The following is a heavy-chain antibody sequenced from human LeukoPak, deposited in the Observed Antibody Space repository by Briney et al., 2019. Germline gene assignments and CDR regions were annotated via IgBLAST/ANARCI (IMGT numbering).Heavy chain of an antibody. V-gene: IGHV3-48*01. Sequence: GGSLRLSCAAAGFRFSSHGMHWVRQAPGKGLEWISYIGISSGNTKYADSVKGRFTISRDKARNSLYLQMNSLRVEDTAMYYCARDHRYAFDNWGHGTLVTVSS. D-gene: IGHD5-12*01. CDR3: ARDHRYAFDN. J-gene: IGHJ4*01. CDR2: IGISSGNT. CDR1: GFRFSSHG.